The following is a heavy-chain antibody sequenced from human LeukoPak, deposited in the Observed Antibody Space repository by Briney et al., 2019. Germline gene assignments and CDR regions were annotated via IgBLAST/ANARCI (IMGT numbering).Heavy chain of an antibody. Sequence: ASVKVSCKASGYTFTDYYMHWVRQAPGQGLEWMGWINPSSGATNYAHKFQGRVTMTRDTSITTASMELSRLRPDDTAVYYCARIDFWSGYCLDYWGQGTLVTASS. D-gene: IGHD3-3*01. CDR2: INPSSGAT. J-gene: IGHJ4*02. V-gene: IGHV1-2*07. CDR3: ARIDFWSGYCLDY. CDR1: GYTFTDYY.